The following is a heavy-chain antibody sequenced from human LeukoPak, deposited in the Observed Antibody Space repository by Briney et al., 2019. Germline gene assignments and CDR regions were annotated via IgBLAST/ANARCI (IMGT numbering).Heavy chain of an antibody. CDR3: ARDPGAVAGTRGVVRPPHLDY. Sequence: GGSLRLSCAASGFTFSSYTMNWVRQAPGKGLEWVANIKQDGSEKYYADSVKGRFTISRDNSKNTLYLQMNSLRAEDTAVYYCARDPGAVAGTRGVVRPPHLDYWGQGTLVTVSS. D-gene: IGHD6-19*01. CDR2: IKQDGSEK. CDR1: GFTFSSYT. V-gene: IGHV3-7*01. J-gene: IGHJ4*02.